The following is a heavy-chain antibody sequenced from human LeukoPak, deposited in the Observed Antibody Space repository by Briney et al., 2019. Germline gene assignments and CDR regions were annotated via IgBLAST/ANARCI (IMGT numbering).Heavy chain of an antibody. D-gene: IGHD4-11*01. V-gene: IGHV3-53*01. J-gene: IGHJ6*02. CDR3: ASTYYSNYLPSDYYYGMDV. Sequence: GGSLRLSCAASGFTFSSHWMSWVRQAPGKGLEWVSVIYSGGSTYYADSVKGRFTISRDNSKNTLYLQMNSLRAEDTAVYYCASTYYSNYLPSDYYYGMDVWGQGATVTVSS. CDR2: IYSGGST. CDR1: GFTFSSHW.